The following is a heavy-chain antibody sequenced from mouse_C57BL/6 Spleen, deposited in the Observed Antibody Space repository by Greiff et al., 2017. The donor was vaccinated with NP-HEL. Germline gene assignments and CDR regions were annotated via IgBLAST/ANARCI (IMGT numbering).Heavy chain of an antibody. CDR2: IWSGGST. J-gene: IGHJ2*01. D-gene: IGHD2-3*01. CDR1: GFSLTSYG. Sequence: QVQLQQSGPGLVQPSQSLSITCTVSGFSLTSYGVHWVRQSPGKGLEWLGVIWSGGSTDYNAALISRLSISKDNSKSQVFFKMNSLQADDTAIYYCARNSGYYGYFDYWGQGTTLTVSS. CDR3: ARNSGYYGYFDY. V-gene: IGHV2-2*01.